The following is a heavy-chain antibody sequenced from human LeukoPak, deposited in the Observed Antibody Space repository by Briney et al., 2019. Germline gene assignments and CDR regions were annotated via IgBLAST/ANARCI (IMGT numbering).Heavy chain of an antibody. CDR2: ISHSGSSI. CDR3: AMALDY. CDR1: GFTFSNYL. Sequence: GGSLRLSCVASGFTFSNYLMDWVRQAPGKGLEWVSGISHSGSSIYYADSVKGWFTISRDNSKNTLYLQMDRLRVEDTAVYYCAMALDYWGQGTLVTVPS. J-gene: IGHJ4*02. V-gene: IGHV3-23*01.